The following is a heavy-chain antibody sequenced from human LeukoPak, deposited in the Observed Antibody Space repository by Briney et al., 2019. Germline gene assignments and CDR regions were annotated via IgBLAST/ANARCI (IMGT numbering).Heavy chain of an antibody. J-gene: IGHJ4*02. CDR3: ARVRITMVRGVLDY. D-gene: IGHD3-10*01. V-gene: IGHV1-18*01. CDR2: ISAYNGNT. Sequence: ASVKVSCKASGYTFTSYGISWVRQAPGQGLEWMGWISAYNGNTNYAQKLQGRVTMITDISTSTAYMELRSLRSDDTAVYYCARVRITMVRGVLDYWGQGTLVTVSS. CDR1: GYTFTSYG.